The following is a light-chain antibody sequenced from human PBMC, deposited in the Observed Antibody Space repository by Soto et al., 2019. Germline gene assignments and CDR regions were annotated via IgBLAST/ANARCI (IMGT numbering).Light chain of an antibody. J-gene: IGKJ5*01. CDR3: QQYGSSPIT. CDR2: DAS. CDR1: QSVSSY. Sequence: EILLTQSPGTLSLSPGERATLSCRASQSVSSYLAWYQQIPGQAPRLLIYDASTRATGIPARFSGSGSGTDFTLTISSLEPEDFAVYYCQQYGSSPITFGQGTRLEIK. V-gene: IGKV3-11*01.